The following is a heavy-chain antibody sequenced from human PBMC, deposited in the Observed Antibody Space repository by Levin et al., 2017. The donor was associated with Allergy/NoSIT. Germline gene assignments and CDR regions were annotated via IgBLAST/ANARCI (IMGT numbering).Heavy chain of an antibody. V-gene: IGHV4-34*01. CDR2: ISHRGFT. CDR3: ARVNRVILDRGILNVPDF. J-gene: IGHJ4*02. Sequence: SETLSLTCAVYGGSFGGYYWSWIRQSPGKGLEWIGEISHRGFTTYNPSLESRVTMSVDTSRNQFSVRLNSVTAADTAVYYCARVNRVILDRGILNVPDFWGQGTLVTVSS. D-gene: IGHD3-10*01. CDR1: GGSFGGYY.